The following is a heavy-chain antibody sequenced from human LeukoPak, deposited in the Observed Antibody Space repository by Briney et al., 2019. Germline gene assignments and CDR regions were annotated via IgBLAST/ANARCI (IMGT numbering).Heavy chain of an antibody. CDR1: GFTFDDYA. J-gene: IGHJ4*02. CDR3: AKDYYYGSGSYSHFDY. CDR2: ISWNSGSI. V-gene: IGHV3-9*01. Sequence: PGGSLRLSCAASGFTFDDYAMHWVRQAPGKGLEWVSGISWNSGSIGYADSVKGRFTISRDNAKNSLYLQMNSLRAEDTALYYCAKDYYYGSGSYSHFDYWGQGTLVTVSS. D-gene: IGHD3-10*01.